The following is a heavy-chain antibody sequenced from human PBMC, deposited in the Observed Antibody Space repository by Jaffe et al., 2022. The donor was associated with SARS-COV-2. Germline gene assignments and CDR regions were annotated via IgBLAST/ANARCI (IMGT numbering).Heavy chain of an antibody. CDR2: IYYSGST. J-gene: IGHJ4*02. V-gene: IGHV4-30-4*01. CDR1: GGSISSGDYY. D-gene: IGHD3-22*01. Sequence: QVQLQESGPGLVKPSQTLSLTCTVSGGSISSGDYYWSWIRQPPGKGLEWIGYIYYSGSTYYNPSLKSRVTISVDTSKNQFSLKLSSVTAADTAVYYCARALPGSSGYYYQPGPYYFDYWGQGTLVTVSS. CDR3: ARALPGSSGYYYQPGPYYFDY.